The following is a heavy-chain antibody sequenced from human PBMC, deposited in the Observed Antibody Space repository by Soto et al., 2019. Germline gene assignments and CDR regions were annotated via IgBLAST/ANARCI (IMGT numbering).Heavy chain of an antibody. Sequence: GGSLRLSCAASGFTFSSHTMNWVRQAPGKGLEWVSAVSGGGSYTSYADSVKGRFTISRDNSKNILYLQVNSLRDDDTALYYCAKGKSDTYLFDYWGQGTLVTVSS. CDR1: GFTFSSHT. CDR3: AKGKSDTYLFDY. V-gene: IGHV3-23*01. D-gene: IGHD2-21*01. CDR2: VSGGGSYT. J-gene: IGHJ4*02.